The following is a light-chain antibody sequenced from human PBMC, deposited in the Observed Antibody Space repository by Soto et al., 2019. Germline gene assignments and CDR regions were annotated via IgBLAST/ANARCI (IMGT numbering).Light chain of an antibody. CDR1: SSDVGGYNY. J-gene: IGLJ1*01. CDR3: SSYTSSSTLYV. V-gene: IGLV2-14*01. Sequence: QSVLTQPASVSGSPGHSITISCTGTSSDVGGYNYVSWYQQHPGKAPKLMIYDVSNRPSGVSNRFSGSKSSNTASLTISGLQAEDEADYYCSSYTSSSTLYVFGSGTKVTVL. CDR2: DVS.